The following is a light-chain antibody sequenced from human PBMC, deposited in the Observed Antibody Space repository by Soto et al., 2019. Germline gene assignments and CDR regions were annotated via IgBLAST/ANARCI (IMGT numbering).Light chain of an antibody. J-gene: IGKJ2*01. V-gene: IGKV3-15*01. CDR2: GAS. Sequence: EIGMTQSPTTLSVSPGESVTLSCRASQSVGRDLAWYQQIPGQAPRLLIYGASTRATGIPARFSGSGSATEFTLTISSLQSEDFAVYYCQQYNNWPPYTFGQGTKLEIK. CDR3: QQYNNWPPYT. CDR1: QSVGRD.